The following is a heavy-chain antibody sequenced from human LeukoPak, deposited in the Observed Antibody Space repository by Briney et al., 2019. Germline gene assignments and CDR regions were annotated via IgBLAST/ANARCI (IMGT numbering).Heavy chain of an antibody. J-gene: IGHJ4*02. D-gene: IGHD1-1*01. CDR3: ARATWNYLDY. Sequence: SETLSLTCAVSGGSISSGGYSWSWLRQPPGQGLEWIMYIYHSGSTYYNPSLKSRVTISVDRSKNQFSLKLSSVTAADTAVYYCARATWNYLDYWGQGTLVTVSS. CDR2: IYHSGST. V-gene: IGHV4-30-2*01. CDR1: GGSISSGGYS.